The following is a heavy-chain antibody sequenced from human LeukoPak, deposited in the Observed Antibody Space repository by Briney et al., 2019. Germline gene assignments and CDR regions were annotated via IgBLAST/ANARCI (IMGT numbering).Heavy chain of an antibody. D-gene: IGHD2-21*01. Sequence: GGSLRLSCAGSGFSFGPHAMSWVRQAPGKGLEWVSGIGGSDDSTHYADSVKGRFTISRDNSRQTLFLQMNSLRAEDTAVYYCARDRGGLIDTRTLIHWGLGTLVTVSS. CDR2: IGGSDDST. CDR1: GFSFGPHA. CDR3: ARDRGGLIDTRTLIH. J-gene: IGHJ4*02. V-gene: IGHV3-23*01.